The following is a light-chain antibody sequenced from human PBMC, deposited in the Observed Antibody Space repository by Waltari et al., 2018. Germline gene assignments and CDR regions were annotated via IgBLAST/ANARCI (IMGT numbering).Light chain of an antibody. CDR1: SSDVGFYNY. J-gene: IGLJ3*02. CDR2: EVS. CDR3: SSYTSSSTWV. Sequence: QSALTQPASVSGSPGQSITISCTGTSSDVGFYNYVPWYQQHPGKAPKLMIYEVSNRPSGVSNRFSGSKSDNTASMTISGLQAEDEADYYCSSYTSSSTWVFGGGTKLTVL. V-gene: IGLV2-14*01.